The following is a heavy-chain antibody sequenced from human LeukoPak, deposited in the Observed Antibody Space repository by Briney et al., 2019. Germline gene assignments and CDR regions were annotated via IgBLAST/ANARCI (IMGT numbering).Heavy chain of an antibody. Sequence: GGSLRLSCTGSRLSFSNYAMNWVRQAPGKGLEWVSAISGDGGGTYYADSVKGRFTISRDNSKNTLYLQMNSLRAEDTAVYYCAKSQRENWFDPWGQGTLVTVSS. CDR3: AKSQRENWFDP. CDR1: RLSFSNYA. CDR2: ISGDGGGT. J-gene: IGHJ5*02. V-gene: IGHV3-23*01.